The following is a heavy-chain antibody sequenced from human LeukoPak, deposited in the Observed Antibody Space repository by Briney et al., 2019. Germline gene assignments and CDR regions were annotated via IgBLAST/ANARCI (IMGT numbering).Heavy chain of an antibody. J-gene: IGHJ4*02. CDR1: GFTFNNYG. CDR2: ISFDGSDK. Sequence: GRSLRLSCAGSGFTFNNYGIHWVRQAPGKGLEWVAVISFDGSDKYYADSVKGRFTISRDNAKNSLYLQMNSLRAEDTAVYYCARSSRFTFDYWGQGTLVTVSS. V-gene: IGHV3-30*03. CDR3: ARSSRFTFDY. D-gene: IGHD3-3*01.